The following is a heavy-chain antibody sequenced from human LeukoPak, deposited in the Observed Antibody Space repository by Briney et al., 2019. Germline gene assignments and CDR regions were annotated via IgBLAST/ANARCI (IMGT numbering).Heavy chain of an antibody. CDR2: ISWDGGST. V-gene: IGHV3-43D*03. Sequence: PGGSLRLSCAASGFTFDDYAMHWVRQAPGKGLEWVSLISWDGGSTYYADSVKGRFTISRDNSKNSLYLQTNSLRAEDTALYYCAKDISAYDILTGYVDYWGQGTLVTVSS. D-gene: IGHD3-9*01. CDR1: GFTFDDYA. CDR3: AKDISAYDILTGYVDY. J-gene: IGHJ4*02.